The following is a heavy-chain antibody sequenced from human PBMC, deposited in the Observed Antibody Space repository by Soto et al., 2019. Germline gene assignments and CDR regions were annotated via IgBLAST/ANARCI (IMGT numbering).Heavy chain of an antibody. V-gene: IGHV4-31*03. D-gene: IGHD3-10*01. Sequence: SETLSLTCTVSGGSISGGGYYWSWIRQHPGKGLEWIGYIYYSGSTYYNPSLKSRVTISVDTSKNQFSLKLSSVTAADTAVYYCARVNHYYGQTFDYWGQGTLVTVSS. CDR2: IYYSGST. J-gene: IGHJ4*02. CDR1: GGSISGGGYY. CDR3: ARVNHYYGQTFDY.